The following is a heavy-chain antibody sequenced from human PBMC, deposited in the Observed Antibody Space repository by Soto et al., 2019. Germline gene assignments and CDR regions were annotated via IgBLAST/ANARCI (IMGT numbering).Heavy chain of an antibody. CDR1: GGSISSYY. CDR2: IYYSGST. V-gene: IGHV4-59*01. Sequence: ASETLSLTCTVSGGSISSYYWSWIRQPPGKGLEWIGFIYYSGSTNYNPSLKSRVTISVDTSKNQFSLKLSSVTAADTAVYYCARDRRIAAAGWSWLDPWGQETLVTVSS. D-gene: IGHD6-13*01. CDR3: ARDRRIAAAGWSWLDP. J-gene: IGHJ5*02.